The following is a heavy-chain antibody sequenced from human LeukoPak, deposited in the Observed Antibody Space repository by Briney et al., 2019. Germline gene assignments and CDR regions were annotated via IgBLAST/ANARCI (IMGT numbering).Heavy chain of an antibody. J-gene: IGHJ3*02. V-gene: IGHV4-39*07. D-gene: IGHD2-2*01. CDR2: INHSGST. Sequence: SETLSLTRTVSGGSISSGDYYWSWIRQPPGKGLEWIGEINHSGSTNYNPSLKSRVTISVDTSKNQFSLKLSSVTAADTAVYYCARGSVNYCSSTSCSGAFDIWGQGTMVTVSS. CDR1: GGSISSGDYY. CDR3: ARGSVNYCSSTSCSGAFDI.